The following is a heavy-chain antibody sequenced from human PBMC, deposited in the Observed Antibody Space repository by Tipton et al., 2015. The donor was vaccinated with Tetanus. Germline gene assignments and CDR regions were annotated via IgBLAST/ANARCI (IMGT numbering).Heavy chain of an antibody. Sequence: TLSLTCAVSGGSSSSFYWSWIRQPPGKGLEWIGEINQRGGINYNPSLKSRVTISVDRSNDQFSLHLTSVTAADTALYFCARAPYNSPGKFYFDSWGQGILVTVSS. J-gene: IGHJ4*02. V-gene: IGHV4-34*01. CDR1: GGSSSSFY. D-gene: IGHD1-1*01. CDR2: INQRGGI. CDR3: ARAPYNSPGKFYFDS.